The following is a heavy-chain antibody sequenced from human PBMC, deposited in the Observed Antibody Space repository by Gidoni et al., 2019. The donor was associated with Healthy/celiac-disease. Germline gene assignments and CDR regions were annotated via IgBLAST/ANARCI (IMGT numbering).Heavy chain of an antibody. V-gene: IGHV3-53*01. CDR3: ASQVLRYFDWLSTAFDI. CDR1: GFTVSSNY. Sequence: EVQLVESGGGLIQPGGSLRLSCAASGFTVSSNYMSWVRQAPGKGLEWVSVIYSGGSTYYADSVKGRFTISRDNSKNTLYLQMNSLRAEDTAVYYCASQVLRYFDWLSTAFDIWGQGTMVTVSS. D-gene: IGHD3-9*01. CDR2: IYSGGST. J-gene: IGHJ3*02.